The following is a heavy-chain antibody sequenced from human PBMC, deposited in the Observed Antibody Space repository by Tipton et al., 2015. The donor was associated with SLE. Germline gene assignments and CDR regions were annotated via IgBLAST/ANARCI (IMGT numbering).Heavy chain of an antibody. J-gene: IGHJ4*02. CDR3: ARGWSEVGATPSPYAY. D-gene: IGHD1-26*01. CDR2: INPNAGTA. CDR1: WYTFTTTYY. V-gene: IGHV1-46*01. Sequence: LVQSGTEVKKPGAPVRVSCRSSWYTFTTTYYIHWVRQAPGQGLEWMGVINPNAGTANYAQKFQGRVAITTDESTTTAYMELNSLTSEDTAMYYRARGWSEVGATPSPYAYWGQGTLVTVSS.